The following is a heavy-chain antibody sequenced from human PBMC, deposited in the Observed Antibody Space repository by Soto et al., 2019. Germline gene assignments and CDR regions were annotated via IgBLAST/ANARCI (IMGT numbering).Heavy chain of an antibody. CDR2: ISWNSGSI. J-gene: IGHJ4*02. D-gene: IGHD4-17*01. CDR1: GFTCDDYA. V-gene: IGHV3-9*01. CDR3: AKDYGGNSDYFDY. Sequence: EVQLVESGGGLVQPGRSLRLSCAASGFTCDDYAMHWVRQAPGKGLEWVSGISWNSGSIGYADSVKGRFTISRDNAKNSLYLQTNSLRAEDTALYYCAKDYGGNSDYFDYWGQGTLVTVSS.